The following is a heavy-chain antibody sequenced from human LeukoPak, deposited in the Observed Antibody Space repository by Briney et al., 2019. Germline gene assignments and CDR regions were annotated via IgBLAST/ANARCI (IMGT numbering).Heavy chain of an antibody. CDR3: ARERDGDLYFDY. CDR2: IYYSGST. J-gene: IGHJ4*02. D-gene: IGHD4-17*01. CDR1: GGSISSSSYY. Sequence: SETLSLTCTVSGGSISSSSYYWSWIRQPPGKGLEWIGYIYYSGSTYYNPSLKSRVTISVDTSKNQFSLKLSSVTAADTAVYYCARERDGDLYFDYWGQGTLVTVSS. V-gene: IGHV4-30-4*01.